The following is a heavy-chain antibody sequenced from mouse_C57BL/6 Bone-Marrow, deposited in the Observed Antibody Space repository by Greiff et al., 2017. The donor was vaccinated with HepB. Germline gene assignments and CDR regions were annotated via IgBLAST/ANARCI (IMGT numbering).Heavy chain of an antibody. CDR2: IDPSDSYT. D-gene: IGHD3-2*02. CDR3: ARSRQLRVRHAMDY. V-gene: IGHV1-50*01. Sequence: VQLQQPGAELVKPGASVKLSCKASGYTFTSYWMQWVKQRPGQGLEWIGEIDPSDSYTNYNQKFKGKATLTVDTSSSTAYMQLSSLTSEDSAVYYCARSRQLRVRHAMDYWGQGTSVTVSS. J-gene: IGHJ4*01. CDR1: GYTFTSYW.